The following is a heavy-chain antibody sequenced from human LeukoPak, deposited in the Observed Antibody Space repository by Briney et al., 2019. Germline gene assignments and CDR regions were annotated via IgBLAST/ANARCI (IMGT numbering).Heavy chain of an antibody. CDR2: INPNSGGT. CDR3: ARDRYYYDCSGYYFR. CDR1: GYTFTGYY. J-gene: IGHJ4*02. D-gene: IGHD3-22*01. V-gene: IGHV1-2*02. Sequence: ASVKVSCKASGYTFTGYYMHWVRQAPGQGLEWMGWINPNSGGTNYAQKFQGRVTMTRDTSISTAYMELSRLRSDDTAVYYCARDRYYYDCSGYYFRWGQGTLVTVSS.